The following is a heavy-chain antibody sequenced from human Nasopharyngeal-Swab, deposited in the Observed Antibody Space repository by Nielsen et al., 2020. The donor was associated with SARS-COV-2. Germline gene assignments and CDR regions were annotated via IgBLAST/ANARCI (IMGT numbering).Heavy chain of an antibody. CDR2: ISWNSGTI. D-gene: IGHD3-16*01. Sequence: GGSLRLSCAASGFTFADYAMHWVRQAPGKGLEWVSGISWNSGTIVYADSVKGRFTISRDNAKNSLYLQMNSLRAEDTAVYYCAKGHYSYDYVWGSDPYPPFDYWGQGTLVTVSS. CDR1: GFTFADYA. CDR3: AKGHYSYDYVWGSDPYPPFDY. V-gene: IGHV3-9*01. J-gene: IGHJ4*02.